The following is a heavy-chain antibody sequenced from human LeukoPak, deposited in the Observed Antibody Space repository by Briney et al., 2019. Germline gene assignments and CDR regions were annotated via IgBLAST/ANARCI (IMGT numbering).Heavy chain of an antibody. J-gene: IGHJ4*02. Sequence: GGSLRLSCSVSGFTFSSYTMHWVRQAPGKGLEYVSAISPNGGSTYYGDSVKGRFTISRDNSKKTLYLQMSSLRAEDTAVYYCVKTIAVAGNFDYWGQGTLVTVS. V-gene: IGHV3-64D*09. CDR2: ISPNGGST. CDR1: GFTFSSYT. D-gene: IGHD6-13*01. CDR3: VKTIAVAGNFDY.